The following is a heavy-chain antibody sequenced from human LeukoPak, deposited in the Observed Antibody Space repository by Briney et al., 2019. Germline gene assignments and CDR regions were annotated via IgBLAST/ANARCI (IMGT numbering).Heavy chain of an antibody. Sequence: KPSETLSLTCTVSGGSISSYYWSWIRQPPGKGLEWIGYIYYSGSTNYNPSLKSRVTISVDTSKNQFSLKLSSVTAADTAVYYCARDYSRDSYNMFDYWGQGTLVTVSS. CDR3: ARDYSRDSYNMFDY. V-gene: IGHV4-59*01. CDR2: IYYSGST. D-gene: IGHD5-24*01. CDR1: GGSISSYY. J-gene: IGHJ4*02.